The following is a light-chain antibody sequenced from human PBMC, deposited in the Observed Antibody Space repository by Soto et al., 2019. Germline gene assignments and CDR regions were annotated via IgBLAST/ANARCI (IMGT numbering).Light chain of an antibody. CDR2: DAS. V-gene: IGKV1-5*01. CDR3: QQYNSYSGT. Sequence: IQRSQSPSTRSASVGDRVTITCRASQSISSWLAWYQQKPGKAPKLLIYDASSLESGVPSRFSGSGSGTEFTLTISSLQPDDFATYYCQQYNSYSGTFGQGTKVDIK. J-gene: IGKJ1*01. CDR1: QSISSW.